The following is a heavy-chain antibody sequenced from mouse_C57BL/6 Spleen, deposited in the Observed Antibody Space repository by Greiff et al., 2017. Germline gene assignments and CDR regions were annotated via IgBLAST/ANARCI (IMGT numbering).Heavy chain of an antibody. CDR3: ARGDGYYGYFDV. D-gene: IGHD2-3*01. V-gene: IGHV1-64*01. CDR2: IHPNSGST. J-gene: IGHJ1*03. CDR1: GYTFTSYW. Sequence: QVQLQQPGAELVKPGASVKLSCKASGYTFTSYWMHWVKQRPGQGLEWIGMIHPNSGSTNYNEKFKSKATLTVDKSSSTAYMQLSSLTSEDSAVYYCARGDGYYGYFDVWGTGTTVTDSS.